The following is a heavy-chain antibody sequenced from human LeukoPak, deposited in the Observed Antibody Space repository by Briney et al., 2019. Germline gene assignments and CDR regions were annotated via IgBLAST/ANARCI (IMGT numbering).Heavy chain of an antibody. D-gene: IGHD3-22*01. CDR1: GGSIRSYY. CDR2: IYYSGDT. V-gene: IGHV4-59*01. J-gene: IGHJ4*02. CDR3: ARENPSGYYNRPIDY. Sequence: SETLSLTCTVSGGSIRSYYWSWSRQPPGKGLEWIGFIYYSGDTYYNPSLKSRVTISVDTSKNQFSLKLSSVTAADTAIYYCARENPSGYYNRPIDYWGQGTLVTVSS.